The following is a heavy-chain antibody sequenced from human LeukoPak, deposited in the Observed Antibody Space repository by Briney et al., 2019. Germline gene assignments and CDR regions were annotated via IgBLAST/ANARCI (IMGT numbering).Heavy chain of an antibody. CDR2: ISGSGTKT. CDR3: AKDLSGGWYYFDY. V-gene: IGHV3-23*01. CDR1: GFTFSTYA. Sequence: GSLRLSCAASGFTFSTYAMNWVRQAPGKGLEWVSSISGSGTKTYYADSVKGRFTISRDNSKNTLYLQMSSLRAEDTAVYYCAKDLSGGWYYFDYWGQGTLVTVSS. D-gene: IGHD6-19*01. J-gene: IGHJ4*02.